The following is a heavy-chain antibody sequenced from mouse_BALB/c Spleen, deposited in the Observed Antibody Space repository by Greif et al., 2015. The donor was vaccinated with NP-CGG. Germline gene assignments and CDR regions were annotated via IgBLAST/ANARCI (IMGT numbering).Heavy chain of an antibody. CDR1: GFNIKDTY. V-gene: IGHV14-3*02. J-gene: IGHJ1*01. CDR3: ARWDWYFDV. CDR2: IDPANGNT. Sequence: VQLQQSGAELVKPGASVKLSCTASGFNIKDTYMHWVKQRPEQGLELIGRIDPANGNTKYDPKFQGKATITADTSSNTAYLQLSSLTSEDTAVYYCARWDWYFDVWGAGTTVTVSS.